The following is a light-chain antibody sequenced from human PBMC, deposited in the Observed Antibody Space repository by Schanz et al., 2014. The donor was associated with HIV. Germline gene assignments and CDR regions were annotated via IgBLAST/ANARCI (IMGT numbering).Light chain of an antibody. CDR2: ANN. V-gene: IGLV1-40*01. CDR1: TSDIGAGYD. J-gene: IGLJ2*01. Sequence: QSVLTQPPSVSGAPGQRVTISCTGSTSDIGAGYDVHWYQLLPGAAPKLLIYANNNRPSWVPDRFSGSQSGSSASLVISGLQSEDEADYYCATWDISLNGPVFGGGTKLTVL. CDR3: ATWDISLNGPV.